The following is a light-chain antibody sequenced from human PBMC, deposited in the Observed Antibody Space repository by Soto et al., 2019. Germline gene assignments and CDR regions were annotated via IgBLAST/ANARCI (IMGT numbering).Light chain of an antibody. CDR1: QSVSSY. J-gene: IGKJ3*01. CDR3: QQRSNWPGFT. Sequence: EIVLTQSPATLSLSPGERATLSCSASQSVSSYLAWYQQKPGQAPRLLIYDASNIATGIPARFSGSGSATDFTVTISSLEPEDFAVYYCQQRSNWPGFTFGPGTKVDIK. V-gene: IGKV3-11*01. CDR2: DAS.